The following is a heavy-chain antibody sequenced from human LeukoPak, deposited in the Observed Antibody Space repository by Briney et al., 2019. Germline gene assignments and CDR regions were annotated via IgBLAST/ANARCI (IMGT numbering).Heavy chain of an antibody. Sequence: SETLSLTCAVSGYCINSGYYWGWIRQPPGKGLEWIGSIYHSGSTYYNPSLKSRVTISVDTSKNQFSLKLSSVTAADTAVYYCARASLAGDVDYWGQGTLVTVSS. CDR3: ARASLAGDVDY. CDR1: GYCINSGYY. V-gene: IGHV4-38-2*01. J-gene: IGHJ4*02. D-gene: IGHD6-19*01. CDR2: IYHSGST.